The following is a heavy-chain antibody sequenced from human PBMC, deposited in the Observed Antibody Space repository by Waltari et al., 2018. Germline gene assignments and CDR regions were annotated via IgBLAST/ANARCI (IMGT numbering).Heavy chain of an antibody. V-gene: IGHV3-48*01. J-gene: IGHJ4*02. Sequence: EVQLVESGGGLVQPGGSLRLSCAASGFTFSSYSMNWVRQAPGKVLECGSYMSSSSSTIYYADSVKGRFTISRDNAKNSLYLQMNSLRAEDTAVYYCARGGWYSSSSPPGYWGQGTLVTVSS. CDR3: ARGGWYSSSSPPGY. D-gene: IGHD6-6*01. CDR1: GFTFSSYS. CDR2: MSSSSSTI.